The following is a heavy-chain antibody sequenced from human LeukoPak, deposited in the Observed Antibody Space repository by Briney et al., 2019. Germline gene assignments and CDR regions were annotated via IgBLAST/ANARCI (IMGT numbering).Heavy chain of an antibody. Sequence: GGSLRLSCAASGFTFSSYSMNWVRQAPGKGLEWVSSISSSSSYIYYADSVKGRFTISRDNAKNSLYLQMNSLRAEDTAVYYXAVTRIVVVVATFDYWGQGTLVTVSS. CDR3: AVTRIVVVVATFDY. D-gene: IGHD2-15*01. CDR1: GFTFSSYS. J-gene: IGHJ4*02. V-gene: IGHV3-21*01. CDR2: ISSSSSYI.